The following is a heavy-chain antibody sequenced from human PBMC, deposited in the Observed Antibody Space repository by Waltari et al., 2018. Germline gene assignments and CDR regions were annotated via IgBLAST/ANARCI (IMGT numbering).Heavy chain of an antibody. Sequence: QLQLQESGPGLVKPSETLSLTCTVSGGSISSSSYYRGWIRQPPGKGLEWIGSIYYSGSTYYNPSLKSRVTISVDTSKNQFSLKLSSVTAADTAVYYCARHASYYDFWSGYSTDAFDIWGQGTMVTVSS. J-gene: IGHJ3*02. CDR2: IYYSGST. V-gene: IGHV4-39*01. CDR1: GGSISSSSYY. D-gene: IGHD3-3*01. CDR3: ARHASYYDFWSGYSTDAFDI.